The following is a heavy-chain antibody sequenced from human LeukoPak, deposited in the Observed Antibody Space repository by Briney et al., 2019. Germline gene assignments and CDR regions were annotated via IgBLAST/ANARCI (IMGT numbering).Heavy chain of an antibody. CDR1: GYSISSGYY. V-gene: IGHV4-38-2*02. CDR2: IYHSGSS. D-gene: IGHD1-26*01. Sequence: PSETLSLTCTVSGYSISSGYYWGWIRQPPGKGLEWIGSIYHSGSSYYNPSLKSRVTMSVDTSKNQFSLKLSSVTAADTAVYYCARDLVGANEDAFDIWGQGTMVTVSS. J-gene: IGHJ3*02. CDR3: ARDLVGANEDAFDI.